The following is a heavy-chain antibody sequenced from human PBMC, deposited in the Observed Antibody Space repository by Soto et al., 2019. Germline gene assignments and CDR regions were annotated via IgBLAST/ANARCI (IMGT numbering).Heavy chain of an antibody. CDR1: GASMSSGGYY. J-gene: IGHJ5*02. CDR2: IYYSGST. V-gene: IGHV4-31*03. CDR3: ARDRHNNFFDP. Sequence: QVQLQESGPGLVKPSQTLSLTCTVSGASMSSGGYYWTWIRQSPGKGLEWIGYIYYSGSTYYNPSLESRVASSLDTSRSQFSLTLHSVTAADTDIYYCARDRHNNFFDPWGQGTLVTVSS. D-gene: IGHD6-6*01.